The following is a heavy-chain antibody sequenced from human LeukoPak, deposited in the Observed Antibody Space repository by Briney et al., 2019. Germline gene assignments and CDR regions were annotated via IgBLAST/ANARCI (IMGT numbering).Heavy chain of an antibody. CDR1: GGSISSGGYY. CDR3: ARDSPDYGGNTMDY. Sequence: SETLSLTCTVSGGSISSGGYYWSWIRQHPGKGLEWIGYIYYSGSTYYNPSLKSRVTISVDTSKNQFSLKLSSVTAADTAVYYCARDSPDYGGNTMDYWGQGTLVTVSS. D-gene: IGHD4-23*01. V-gene: IGHV4-31*03. CDR2: IYYSGST. J-gene: IGHJ4*02.